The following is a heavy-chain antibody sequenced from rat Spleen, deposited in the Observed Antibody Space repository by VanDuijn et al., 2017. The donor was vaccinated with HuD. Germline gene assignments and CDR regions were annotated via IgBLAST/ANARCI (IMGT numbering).Heavy chain of an antibody. CDR2: ISPSGTKS. V-gene: IGHV5S13*01. D-gene: IGHD1-10*01. J-gene: IGHJ2*01. CDR1: GFTFGVYG. Sequence: EVQLVESGGGLVQPGRSMKLSCAASGFTFGVYGMHWIRQAPTKGLEWVASISPSGTKSHYRDSVKGRFTISRDNAKNTLYLQMDSLRSEDTASYYCARHGNKNYGYFDYWGQGLMVTVSS. CDR3: ARHGNKNYGYFDY.